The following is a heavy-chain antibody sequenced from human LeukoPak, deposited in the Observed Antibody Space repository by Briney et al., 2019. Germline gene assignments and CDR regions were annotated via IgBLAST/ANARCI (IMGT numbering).Heavy chain of an antibody. CDR2: INPNSGGT. V-gene: IGHV1-2*06. CDR1: GYTFTGHY. J-gene: IGHJ4*02. D-gene: IGHD3-22*01. Sequence: RASVKVSCKASGYTFTGHYMHWVRQAPGQGLEWMGRINPNSGGTNYAQKFQGRVTMTRDTSISTAYMELSRLRSDDTAVYYCARDPVDIQTYYYDSSGYFTEDYWGQGTLVTVSS. CDR3: ARDPVDIQTYYYDSSGYFTEDY.